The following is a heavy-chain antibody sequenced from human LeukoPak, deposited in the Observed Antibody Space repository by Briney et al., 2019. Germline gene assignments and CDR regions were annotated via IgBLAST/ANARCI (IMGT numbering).Heavy chain of an antibody. CDR3: AILTTDENEDFDY. V-gene: IGHV1-46*01. CDR1: GYTFTSYY. Sequence: ASVKVSCKASGYTFTSYYMHWVRQAPGQGLEWMGIINPSGGSTSYAQKFQGRVTMIRDTSTSTVYMELSSLRSEDTAVYYCAILTTDENEDFDYWGQGTLVTVSS. D-gene: IGHD4-17*01. J-gene: IGHJ4*02. CDR2: INPSGGST.